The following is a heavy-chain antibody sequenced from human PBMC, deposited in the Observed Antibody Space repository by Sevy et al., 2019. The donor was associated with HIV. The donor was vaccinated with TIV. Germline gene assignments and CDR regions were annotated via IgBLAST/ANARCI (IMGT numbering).Heavy chain of an antibody. CDR2: ISAYNGNT. CDR3: ARARSEMYYYDSSGYSYYFDY. V-gene: IGHV1-18*01. J-gene: IGHJ4*02. CDR1: GYTFTSYG. Sequence: APVKVSCKASGYTFTSYGIGWVRQAPGQGLEWMGWISAYNGNTNYAQKLQGRVTMTTDTSTSTAYMELRSLRSDDTAVYYCARARSEMYYYDSSGYSYYFDYWGQGTLVTVSS. D-gene: IGHD3-22*01.